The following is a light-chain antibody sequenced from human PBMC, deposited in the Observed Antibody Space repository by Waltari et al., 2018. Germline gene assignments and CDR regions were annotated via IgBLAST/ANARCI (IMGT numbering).Light chain of an antibody. Sequence: DIEMTQSPSTLSAFVGDRVTITCRASQSINGWLAWYQQKPGKAPKLLIYATSSLESGVPSRFSDSASGTEFTLTISSLQPDDFATYYCHQYEADSPWTFGQGTRVEIK. CDR2: ATS. V-gene: IGKV1-5*03. CDR1: QSINGW. CDR3: HQYEADSPWT. J-gene: IGKJ1*01.